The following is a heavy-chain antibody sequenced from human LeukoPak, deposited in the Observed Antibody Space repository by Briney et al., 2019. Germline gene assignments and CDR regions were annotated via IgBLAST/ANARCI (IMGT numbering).Heavy chain of an antibody. Sequence: GGSLRLSCAASGFTFSSYAMSWVRQAPEKGLEWVSAISGSGGSTYYADSVKGRFTISRDNSKNTLYLQMNSLRAEDTAVYYCAKDREYGGNSGAEDYWGQGTLVTVSS. D-gene: IGHD4-23*01. CDR3: AKDREYGGNSGAEDY. CDR1: GFTFSSYA. V-gene: IGHV3-23*01. J-gene: IGHJ4*02. CDR2: ISGSGGST.